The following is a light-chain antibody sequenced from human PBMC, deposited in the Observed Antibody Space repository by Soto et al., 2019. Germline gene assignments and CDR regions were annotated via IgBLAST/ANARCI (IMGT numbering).Light chain of an antibody. Sequence: EIVMTQSPATLSVSPGERATLSCRASQSVSSNLAWYEQKPGQAPRLLINGAFTRATGVPARCSGSGSGTEVTLTIGSLQSEDSAVYFCQQYNNWPYTFGHGTKGDI. CDR1: QSVSSN. J-gene: IGKJ3*01. CDR3: QQYNNWPYT. CDR2: GAF. V-gene: IGKV3-15*01.